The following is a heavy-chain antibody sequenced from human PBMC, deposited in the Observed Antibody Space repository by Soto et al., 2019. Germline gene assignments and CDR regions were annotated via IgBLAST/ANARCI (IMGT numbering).Heavy chain of an antibody. CDR2: IPGSGDNT. J-gene: IGHJ4*02. D-gene: IGHD3-3*02. V-gene: IGHV3-23*01. CDR3: AKEILGLAPSYFHS. CDR1: GFTFNNYA. Sequence: EVQLLESGGGSVQSGGSLRVSCAASGFTFNNYAMSWVRQAPGKGLEWVSAIPGSGDNTYYADSVKGRFTISRDNSKNTLYLQMQILRAEDTAIYYCAKEILGLAPSYFHSWGQGALVTVSS.